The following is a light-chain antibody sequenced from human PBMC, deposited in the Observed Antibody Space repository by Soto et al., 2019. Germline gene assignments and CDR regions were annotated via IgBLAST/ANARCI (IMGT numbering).Light chain of an antibody. CDR2: GAS. CDR1: QNVYNNY. Sequence: EIVLTQSPGTLSLSLGEGATLSCRASQNVYNNYLAWYQHKPGQAPRLLIQGASSRATGIPDRFSGRGSGTDFTLTISRLEPEDFAFYYCQQYVDSLWALGQGTKVEIK. J-gene: IGKJ1*01. CDR3: QQYVDSLWA. V-gene: IGKV3-20*01.